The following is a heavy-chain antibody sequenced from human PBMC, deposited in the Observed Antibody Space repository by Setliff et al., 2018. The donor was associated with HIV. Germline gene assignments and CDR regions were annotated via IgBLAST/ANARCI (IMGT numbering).Heavy chain of an antibody. J-gene: IGHJ4*01. Sequence: ASVKVSCKASGYTFTTYTMHWVRQAPGQSLEWMGWINVGKGDTKYSQEFQGRITITRDTSANTAYMELSSLRSDDTAVYFCARGALLAVFDFDYWGHGTLGTVSS. CDR3: ARGALLAVFDFDY. D-gene: IGHD3-10*01. CDR2: INVGKGDT. V-gene: IGHV1-3*01. CDR1: GYTFTTYT.